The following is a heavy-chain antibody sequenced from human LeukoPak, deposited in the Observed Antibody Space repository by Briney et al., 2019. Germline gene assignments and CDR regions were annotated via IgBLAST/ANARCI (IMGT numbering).Heavy chain of an antibody. CDR3: AKEGPGSRTIYYFDY. Sequence: GGSLRLSCAASGSTFSSYAMSWVRQAPGKGLEWVSGISGSGGSTYYADSVKGRFTISRDNSKNTLYLQMNSLRAEDTAVYYCAKEGPGSRTIYYFDYWGQGTLVTVSS. V-gene: IGHV3-23*01. D-gene: IGHD4/OR15-4a*01. CDR2: ISGSGGST. J-gene: IGHJ4*02. CDR1: GSTFSSYA.